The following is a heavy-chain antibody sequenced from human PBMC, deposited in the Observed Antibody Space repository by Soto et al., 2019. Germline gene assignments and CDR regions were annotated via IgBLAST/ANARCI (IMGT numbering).Heavy chain of an antibody. J-gene: IGHJ6*02. Sequence: QVQLVQSGAEVKKPGSSVKVSCKASGGTFSSYAISWVRQAPGQGLEWMGGIIPIFGTANYAQKFQGRVTITADESTSTAYMELGSLRSEDTAVYYCARAPYGAWLSYYYYYGMDVWGQGTTVTVSS. CDR2: IIPIFGTA. CDR3: ARAPYGAWLSYYYYYGMDV. V-gene: IGHV1-69*12. CDR1: GGTFSSYA. D-gene: IGHD3-22*01.